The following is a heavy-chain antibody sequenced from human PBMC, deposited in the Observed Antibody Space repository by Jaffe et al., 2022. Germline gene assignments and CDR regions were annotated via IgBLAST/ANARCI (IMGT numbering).Heavy chain of an antibody. D-gene: IGHD3-16*02. Sequence: EVQLLESGGGLVQPGGSLRLSCAASGFTFSSYAMSWVRQAPGKGLEWVSAISGSGGSTYYADSVKGRFTISRDNSKNTLYLQMNSLRAEDTAVYYCAKDYYDYIWGSYRHFDYWGQGTLVTVSS. J-gene: IGHJ4*02. CDR3: AKDYYDYIWGSYRHFDY. CDR1: GFTFSSYA. CDR2: ISGSGGST. V-gene: IGHV3-23*01.